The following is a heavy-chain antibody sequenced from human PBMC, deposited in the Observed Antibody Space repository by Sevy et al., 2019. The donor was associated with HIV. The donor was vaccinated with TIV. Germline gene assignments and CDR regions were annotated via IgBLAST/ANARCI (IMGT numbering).Heavy chain of an antibody. Sequence: GGSLRLSCAASGFTFSSYGMHWVRQAPGKGLEWVAVIWYDGSNKYYADSVKGRFTISRDNSKNTLYLQMNSLGAEDTAVYYCAREVWNSYGPYFDYWGQGTLVTVSS. CDR1: GFTFSSYG. V-gene: IGHV3-33*01. D-gene: IGHD5-18*01. CDR2: IWYDGSNK. CDR3: AREVWNSYGPYFDY. J-gene: IGHJ4*02.